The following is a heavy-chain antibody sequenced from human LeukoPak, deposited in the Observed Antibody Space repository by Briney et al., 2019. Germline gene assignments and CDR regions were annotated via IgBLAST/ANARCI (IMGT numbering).Heavy chain of an antibody. Sequence: GGSLRLSCAASGFTFANTWMHWVRQAPGKGLVWVSLINNDGSTTNYADSVKGRFTISRDNAKNTAYLQMNSLRAEDTAVYYCAVGGTYGSGSWGQGTLVTVSS. CDR1: GFTFANTW. CDR2: INNDGSTT. J-gene: IGHJ4*02. D-gene: IGHD3-10*01. CDR3: AVGGTYGSGS. V-gene: IGHV3-74*01.